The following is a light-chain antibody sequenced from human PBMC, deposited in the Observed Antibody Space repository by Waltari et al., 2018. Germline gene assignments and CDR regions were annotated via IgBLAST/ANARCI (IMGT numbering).Light chain of an antibody. CDR1: QTILYSSYNKNY. Sequence: DIVMTQSPDSLAVSLGETTTLNCKSSQTILYSSYNKNYLAWYQVKPGQVPKLLVYGTSTRESGVPDRFSGGGSGTDFSLTISSLQAEDVAVYYCQQYYSAPYTFGQGTKLEIK. CDR3: QQYYSAPYT. V-gene: IGKV4-1*01. J-gene: IGKJ2*01. CDR2: GTS.